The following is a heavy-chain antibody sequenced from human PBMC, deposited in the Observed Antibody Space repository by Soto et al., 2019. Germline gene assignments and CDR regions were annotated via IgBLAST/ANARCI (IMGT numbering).Heavy chain of an antibody. Sequence: GGSLRLSCAASGFTFSSYGMHWVRQAPGKGLEWVAVISYDGSNKYYADSVKGRFTISRDNSKNTLYLQMNSLRAEDTAVYYCAKDTPVSSSEGATGYYYGMDVWGQGTTVTVSS. CDR2: ISYDGSNK. V-gene: IGHV3-30*18. CDR3: AKDTPVSSSEGATGYYYGMDV. CDR1: GFTFSSYG. J-gene: IGHJ6*02. D-gene: IGHD6-6*01.